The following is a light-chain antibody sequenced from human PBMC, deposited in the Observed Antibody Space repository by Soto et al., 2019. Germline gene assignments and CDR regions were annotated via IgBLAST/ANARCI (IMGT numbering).Light chain of an antibody. CDR2: DVS. V-gene: IGLV2-14*01. CDR3: SSYTSSSTLV. Sequence: QSVLAQPASVSWSPGQSITISCTGTSSDVGDYNYVSWYQQHPGKAPKVMIYDVSNRPSGVSNRFSGSKSGNTASLTISRLQAEDEADYYCSSYTSSSTLVFGTGTKVTVL. CDR1: SSDVGDYNY. J-gene: IGLJ1*01.